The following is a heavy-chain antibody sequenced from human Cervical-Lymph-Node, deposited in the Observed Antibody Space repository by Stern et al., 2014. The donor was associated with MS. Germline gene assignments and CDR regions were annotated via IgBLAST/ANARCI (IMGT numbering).Heavy chain of an antibody. CDR3: AKDDRWSFDY. J-gene: IGHJ4*02. CDR2: ISFDGSEK. V-gene: IGHV3-30*18. D-gene: IGHD2-15*01. CDR1: GFSLSNHN. Sequence: VQLVESGGGVVQPGGSLTLSCAASGFSLSNHNMHWVRQAPGKGLEWVTIISFDGSEKSYADAVMGLFTVSRDNSENTLFLHMNSLRAEDTAVYYCAKDDRWSFDYWGQGTLVAVSS.